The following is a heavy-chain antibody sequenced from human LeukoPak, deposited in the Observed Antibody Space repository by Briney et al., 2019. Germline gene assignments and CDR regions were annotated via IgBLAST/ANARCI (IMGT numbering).Heavy chain of an antibody. CDR3: ARAHGYSYGYIDY. CDR1: GFTFSSYA. CDR2: IWYDGSNK. D-gene: IGHD5-18*01. Sequence: GRSLRLSCAASGFTFSSYAMDWVRQAPGKGLEWVAVIWYDGSNKYYADSVKGRFTIYRDNCKNTMYLQMNSLRAEDTAVYYCARAHGYSYGYIDYWGQGTLVTVSS. V-gene: IGHV3-33*01. J-gene: IGHJ4*02.